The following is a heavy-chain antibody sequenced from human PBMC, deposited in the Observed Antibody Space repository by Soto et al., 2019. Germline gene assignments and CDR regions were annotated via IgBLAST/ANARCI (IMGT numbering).Heavy chain of an antibody. CDR3: AKDRVTVTRRLEAAGMDV. J-gene: IGHJ6*02. CDR2: ISYDGSNK. Sequence: GGSLRLSCAASGFTFSSYGMHWVRQAPGKGLEWVAVISYDGSNKYYADPVKGRFTISRDNSKNTLYLQMNSLRAEDTAVYYCAKDRVTVTRRLEAAGMDVWGQGTTVTVSS. CDR1: GFTFSSYG. D-gene: IGHD4-17*01. V-gene: IGHV3-30*18.